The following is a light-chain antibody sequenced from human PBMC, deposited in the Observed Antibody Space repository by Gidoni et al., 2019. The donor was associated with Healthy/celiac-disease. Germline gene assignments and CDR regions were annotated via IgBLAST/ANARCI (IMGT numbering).Light chain of an antibody. V-gene: IGKV3-15*01. CDR2: GAS. Sequence: EIVMTQSPATLSVSPGERATLSCRASQSVSSNLAWYQQKPGQAPRLLSYGASTRATGIPARFSGSGSGTEFTLTISSLQSEDFAVYYCQQYNNWPPWXFXQGTKVEIK. CDR3: QQYNNWPPWX. CDR1: QSVSSN. J-gene: IGKJ1*01.